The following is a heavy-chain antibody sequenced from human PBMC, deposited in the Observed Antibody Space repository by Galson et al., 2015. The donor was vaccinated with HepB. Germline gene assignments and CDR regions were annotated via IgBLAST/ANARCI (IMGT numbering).Heavy chain of an antibody. V-gene: IGHV3-21*01. Sequence: SLRLSCAASGFTFSSYSMNWVRQAPGKGLEWVSSISSSSSYVYYADSVKGRFTISRDNAKNSLYLQMNSLRAEDTAVYYCARDFLSGYDLSYYYGMDVWGQGTTVTVSS. CDR3: ARDFLSGYDLSYYYGMDV. D-gene: IGHD5-12*01. CDR1: GFTFSSYS. CDR2: ISSSSSYV. J-gene: IGHJ6*02.